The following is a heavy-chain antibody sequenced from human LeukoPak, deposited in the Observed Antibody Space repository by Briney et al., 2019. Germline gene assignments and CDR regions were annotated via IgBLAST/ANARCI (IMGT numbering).Heavy chain of an antibody. D-gene: IGHD6-19*01. CDR1: GDSISTYY. J-gene: IGHJ5*02. CDR2: ICNSGGT. V-gene: IGHV4-4*09. CDR3: AKTGRPNNSGWYRWFDP. Sequence: SDTLSLTCTVSGDSISTYYWSWIRQPPGKGLEWIGCICNSGGTNYNTSLKSRLTISVDTSKNQFSLNLSSVTAADTAVYYCAKTGRPNNSGWYRWFDPWGQGTLVTVSS.